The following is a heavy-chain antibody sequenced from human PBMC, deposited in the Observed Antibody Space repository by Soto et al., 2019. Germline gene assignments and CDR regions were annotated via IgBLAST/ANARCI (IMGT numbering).Heavy chain of an antibody. D-gene: IGHD2-21*01. Sequence: QLQLQESGPGLVKPSETLSLTCTVSGGSISSSSYYWGWIRQPPGKGLEWIGSIYYSGSTYYNPSLQRRVALSVDTSKTQFPLRLSSGTAADTAVYYGARPNWVIPFAYWGQGTLVTVSS. CDR3: ARPNWVIPFAY. CDR2: IYYSGST. V-gene: IGHV4-39*01. J-gene: IGHJ4*02. CDR1: GGSISSSSYY.